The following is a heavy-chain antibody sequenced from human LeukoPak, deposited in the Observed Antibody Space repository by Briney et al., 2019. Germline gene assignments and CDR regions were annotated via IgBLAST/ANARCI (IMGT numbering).Heavy chain of an antibody. Sequence: SETLSLTCAVYGGSFSGYYWSWIRQPPGKGLEWIGEINHSGSTNYNPSLKSRVTISVDTSTNQFSLKLSSVTAADTAVYYCARGWIQLWLRGDYFDYSGQGTLVTVSS. CDR2: INHSGST. CDR3: ARGWIQLWLRGDYFDY. D-gene: IGHD5-18*01. CDR1: GGSFSGYY. V-gene: IGHV4-34*01. J-gene: IGHJ4*02.